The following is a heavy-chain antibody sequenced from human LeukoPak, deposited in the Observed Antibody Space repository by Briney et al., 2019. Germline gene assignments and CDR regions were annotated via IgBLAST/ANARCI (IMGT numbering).Heavy chain of an antibody. Sequence: PGGSLRLSCAVSGFTFSGYWMHWVRQAPGKGLEWVSSISSSSSYIYYADSVKGRFTISRDNAKNSLYLQMNSLRAEDTAVYYCARGYSNYGYAFDIWGQGTMVTVSS. J-gene: IGHJ3*02. V-gene: IGHV3-21*01. CDR3: ARGYSNYGYAFDI. CDR1: GFTFSGYW. CDR2: ISSSSSYI. D-gene: IGHD4-11*01.